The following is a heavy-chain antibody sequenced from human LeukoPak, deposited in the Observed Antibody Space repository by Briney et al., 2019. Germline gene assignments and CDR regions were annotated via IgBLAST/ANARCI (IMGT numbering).Heavy chain of an antibody. CDR3: ARENARPSLRILEE. CDR1: GFDFSDYY. V-gene: IGHV3-11*01. CDR2: ISITGGTI. Sequence: GGSLRLSCEASGFDFSDYYMSWIRQAPGKGLEWIAYISITGGTINHADSVKGRFTVSRDNSKNSVFLQMDSLRVNDTAVYYCARENARPSLRILEEWGPGTLVTVSS. J-gene: IGHJ4*02. D-gene: IGHD3-3*01.